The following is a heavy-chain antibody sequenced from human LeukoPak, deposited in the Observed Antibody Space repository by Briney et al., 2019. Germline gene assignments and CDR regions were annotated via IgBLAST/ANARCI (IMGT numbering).Heavy chain of an antibody. CDR3: ARALGSWYMDV. Sequence: PSETLSLTCAVYGGSFSGYYWSWIRQPPGKGLEWIGEINHSGSTNYNPSLKSRVTISVDTSKNQFSLKLSSVTAADTAVYYCARALGSWYMDVWGKGTTVTVSS. J-gene: IGHJ6*04. D-gene: IGHD6-13*01. CDR2: INHSGST. CDR1: GGSFSGYY. V-gene: IGHV4-34*01.